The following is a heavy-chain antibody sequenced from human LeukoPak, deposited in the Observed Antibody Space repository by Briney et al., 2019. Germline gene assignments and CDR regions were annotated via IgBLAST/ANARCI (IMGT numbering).Heavy chain of an antibody. J-gene: IGHJ4*02. D-gene: IGHD6-19*01. CDR3: ARGALIAVAGTGSDY. V-gene: IGHV1-46*03. CDR1: GGTFSSYA. CDR2: INPSGGST. Sequence: ASVKVSCKASGGTFSSYAISWVRQAPGQGLEWMGIINPSGGSTSYAQKFQGRVTMTRDTSTSTVYMELSSLRSEDTAVYYCARGALIAVAGTGSDYWGQGTLVAVSS.